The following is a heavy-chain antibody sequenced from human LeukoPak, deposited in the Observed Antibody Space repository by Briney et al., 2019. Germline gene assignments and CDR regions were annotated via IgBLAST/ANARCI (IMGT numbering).Heavy chain of an antibody. Sequence: GGSLRLSCAASGFTFSSYAMSWVRQAPGKGLEWVSAISGSGGSTYYAHSVKGRFTISRDNTKNTLYLQMNSLRAEDTAVYYCAKDLGYSYGHFDYWGQGTLVTVSS. J-gene: IGHJ4*02. CDR3: AKDLGYSYGHFDY. V-gene: IGHV3-23*01. CDR2: ISGSGGST. CDR1: GFTFSSYA. D-gene: IGHD5-18*01.